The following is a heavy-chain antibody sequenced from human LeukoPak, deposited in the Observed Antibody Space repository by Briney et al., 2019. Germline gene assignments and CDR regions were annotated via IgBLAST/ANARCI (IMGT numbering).Heavy chain of an antibody. CDR2: ISAYNGNT. D-gene: IGHD1-14*01. CDR1: GYTFTSYG. Sequence: AASVKVSCKASGYTFTSYGISWVRQAPGQGLEWMGWISAYNGNTNYAQKLQGRVTMTTDTSTSTAYMELRSLRSDDTAVYYCARDVGRDRGRQDAFDIWGQGTMVTVSS. J-gene: IGHJ3*02. V-gene: IGHV1-18*01. CDR3: ARDVGRDRGRQDAFDI.